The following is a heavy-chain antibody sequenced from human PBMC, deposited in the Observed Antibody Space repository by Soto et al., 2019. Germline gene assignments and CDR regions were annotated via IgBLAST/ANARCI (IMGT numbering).Heavy chain of an antibody. V-gene: IGHV3-23*01. Sequence: GGSLRLSCAASGFTFSVYAMSWVRQAPGKGLEWVSGISGSGDSTHYADSVKGRFTVSRDNSKSMLYLQTNSLGAEDTAIYYCAKALYGGFTYWGQGTLVTVSS. CDR1: GFTFSVYA. D-gene: IGHD3-10*01. CDR3: AKALYGGFTY. CDR2: ISGSGDST. J-gene: IGHJ4*02.